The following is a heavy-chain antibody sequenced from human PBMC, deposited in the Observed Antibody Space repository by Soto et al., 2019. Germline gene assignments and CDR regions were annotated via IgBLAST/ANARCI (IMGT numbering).Heavy chain of an antibody. CDR2: IKSYTNGGTT. V-gene: IGHV3-15*01. CDR1: GFTFSNAC. J-gene: IGHJ4*02. Sequence: GGSLRLSXAASGFTFSNACMSWVRQAPGKGLEWVGRIKSYTNGGTTDYAAPVKGRFAISRDDSKNTLYLQMNSLKTEDAGVYYCTTDDPINKYWGQGTQVTVS. CDR3: TTDDPINKY.